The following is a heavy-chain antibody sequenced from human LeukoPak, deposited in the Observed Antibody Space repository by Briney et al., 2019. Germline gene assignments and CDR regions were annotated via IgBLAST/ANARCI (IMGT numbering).Heavy chain of an antibody. Sequence: SETLSLTCAVYGGSFSGYYWSWIRQPPGKGLEWIGEINHSGSTNYNPSLKSRVTISVDTSKKQFSLKLSSVTAADTAVYYCARRAAMAPYYYYYYMDVWGKGTTVSISS. CDR2: INHSGST. J-gene: IGHJ6*03. V-gene: IGHV4-34*01. CDR1: GGSFSGYY. D-gene: IGHD5-18*01. CDR3: ARRAAMAPYYYYYYMDV.